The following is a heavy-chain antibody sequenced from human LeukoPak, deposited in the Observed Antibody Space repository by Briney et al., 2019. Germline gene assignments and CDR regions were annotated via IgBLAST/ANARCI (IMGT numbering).Heavy chain of an antibody. CDR3: TRDDGVGTRLDAFDI. J-gene: IGHJ3*02. CDR2: IKQDGSEK. D-gene: IGHD1-1*01. CDR1: GFTFSRHW. Sequence: GGSLRLSCAASGFTFSRHWMSWVRQAPGKGLEWVANIKQDGSEKYYVDSVKGRFTISRENAKNSLYLQMNSLRAEDTAVYYCTRDDGVGTRLDAFDIWGQGTMVTVSS. V-gene: IGHV3-7*01.